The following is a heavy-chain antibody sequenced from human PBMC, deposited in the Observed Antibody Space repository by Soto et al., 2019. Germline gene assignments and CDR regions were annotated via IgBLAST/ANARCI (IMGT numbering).Heavy chain of an antibody. Sequence: SETLSLTCTVSGGSISSYYWSWIRQPPGKGLEWIGYIYYSGSTNYNPSLKSRVTISVDTSKNQFSLKLSSVTAADTAVYYCARDQSGSYRRDYYYYGMDVWGQGTTVTVSS. CDR3: ARDQSGSYRRDYYYYGMDV. CDR1: GGSISSYY. D-gene: IGHD1-26*01. CDR2: IYYSGST. V-gene: IGHV4-59*01. J-gene: IGHJ6*02.